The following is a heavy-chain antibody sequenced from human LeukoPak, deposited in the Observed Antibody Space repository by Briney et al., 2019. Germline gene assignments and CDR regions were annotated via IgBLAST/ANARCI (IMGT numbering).Heavy chain of an antibody. CDR1: GYTFTGYY. CDR3: ASLVYSSSSGFDY. V-gene: IGHV1-2*06. CDR2: INPNSGGT. Sequence: ASVKVSCKASGYTFTGYYMHWVRQAPGQGLEWMGRINPNSGGTNYAQKFQGRVTMTRDTSTSTVYMELSSLRSEDTAVYYCASLVYSSSSGFDYWGQGTLVTVSS. J-gene: IGHJ4*02. D-gene: IGHD6-6*01.